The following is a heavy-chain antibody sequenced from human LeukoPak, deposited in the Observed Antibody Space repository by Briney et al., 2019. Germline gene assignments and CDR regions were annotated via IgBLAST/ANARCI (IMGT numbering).Heavy chain of an antibody. D-gene: IGHD1-26*01. CDR1: GFPFRDYY. J-gene: IGHJ4*02. CDR3: ARVVGTYYRYFDS. CDR2: ISRSGDTL. V-gene: IGHV3-11*01. Sequence: GGSLRLSCAASGFPFRDYYMTWIRQAPGKGLEWISYISRSGDTLYYADSVEGRFTISRDNAKNSLFLQMNSLTAEDTAVYYCARVVGTYYRYFDSWGQGTLVTVSS.